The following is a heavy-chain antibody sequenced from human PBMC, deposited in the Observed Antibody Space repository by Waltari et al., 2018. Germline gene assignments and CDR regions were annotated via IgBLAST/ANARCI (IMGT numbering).Heavy chain of an antibody. J-gene: IGHJ3*01. CDR3: ARDPKGTTVIYDAFDL. CDR2: IIPIFGTP. V-gene: IGHV1-69*14. CDR1: GGTFSSYE. D-gene: IGHD4-17*01. Sequence: QVHLVQSGAEVKKPGSSVRVSCTASGGTFSSYEFNWVRQAPGQGLEWMGGIIPIFGTPIYAQKFQGRVTITADTSTTTAYMELSSLRFEDTAVYYCARDPKGTTVIYDAFDLWGQGTMVSVSS.